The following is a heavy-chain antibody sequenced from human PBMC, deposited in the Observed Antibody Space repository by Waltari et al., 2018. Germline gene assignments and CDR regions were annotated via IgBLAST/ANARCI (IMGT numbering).Heavy chain of an antibody. J-gene: IGHJ4*02. D-gene: IGHD3-10*01. CDR3: AKDAFGNTYLDH. CDR1: GFSLGTSG. V-gene: IGHV3-30*19. CDR2: IFFGGGDS. Sequence: QVQLVDSGGGVVQPGMSLRLSCAASGFSLGTSGMHWVRRAPGKGLEWVALIFFGGGDSFYADSVRGRFTISRDNSKNTLYLDINSLRLDDTAIYYCAKDAFGNTYLDHWGQGTLVTVSS.